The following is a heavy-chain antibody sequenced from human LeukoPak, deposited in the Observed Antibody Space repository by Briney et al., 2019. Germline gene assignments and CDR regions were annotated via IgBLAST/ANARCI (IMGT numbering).Heavy chain of an antibody. D-gene: IGHD3-9*01. CDR1: GGSISSRSYY. CDR3: ARHARWILTGYPDY. J-gene: IGHJ4*02. Sequence: SETLSLTCTVSGGSISSRSYYWGWIRQPPGKGLEWIGSIYYSGSTYYNPSLRSRVTISVDTSKNQFSLRLSSVTAADTAVYYCARHARWILTGYPDYWGQGTLVTVSS. V-gene: IGHV4-39*01. CDR2: IYYSGST.